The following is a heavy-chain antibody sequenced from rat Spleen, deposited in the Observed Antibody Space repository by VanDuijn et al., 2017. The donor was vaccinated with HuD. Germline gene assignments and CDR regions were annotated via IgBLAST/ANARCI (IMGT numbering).Heavy chain of an antibody. CDR1: GYSITSNY. CDR3: ARSWDYGYSGVMDA. Sequence: EVQLQESGPGLVKPSQSLSLTCSVTGYSITSNYWGWIRKFPGNKMEWMGYISYSGSTSYNPSLKSRISITRDTSKNQFFLQLNSVTTEDTATYYCARSWDYGYSGVMDAWGQGASVTVSS. J-gene: IGHJ4*01. CDR2: ISYSGST. D-gene: IGHD1-7*01. V-gene: IGHV3-1*01.